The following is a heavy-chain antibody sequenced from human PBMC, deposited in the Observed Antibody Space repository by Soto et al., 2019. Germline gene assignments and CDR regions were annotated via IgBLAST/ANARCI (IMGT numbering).Heavy chain of an antibody. D-gene: IGHD3-10*01. V-gene: IGHV3-30*04. CDR1: GFTFSSYA. Sequence: PVGSLRLSCAASGFTFSSYAMHWVRQAPGKGLEWVAVISYDGSNKYYADSVKGRFTISRDNSKNTLYLQMNSLRAEDTAVYHCAKDELAYYYGMDVWGQGTTVTVSS. J-gene: IGHJ6*02. CDR3: AKDELAYYYGMDV. CDR2: ISYDGSNK.